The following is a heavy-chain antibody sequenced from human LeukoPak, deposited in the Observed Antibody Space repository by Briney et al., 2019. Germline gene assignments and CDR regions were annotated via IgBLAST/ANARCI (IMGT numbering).Heavy chain of an antibody. CDR2: IKSKTDGGTG. Sequence: GGSLRLSCAASGFTFSNAWMSWVRQAPGKGLEWVGRIKSKTDGGTGDYAAPVNGRSTISRDDSKNTLYLQMNSLQTDDTAVYYCTTARSYYGMDVWGQGTTVTVSS. V-gene: IGHV3-15*01. CDR3: TTARSYYGMDV. CDR1: GFTFSNAW. J-gene: IGHJ6*02.